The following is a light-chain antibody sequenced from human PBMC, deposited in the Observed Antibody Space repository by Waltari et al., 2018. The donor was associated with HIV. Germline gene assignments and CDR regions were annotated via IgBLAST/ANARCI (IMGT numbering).Light chain of an antibody. V-gene: IGLV1-51*01. J-gene: IGLJ2*01. Sequence: QSVLTQPPAVSAAPGQKVTISCSGTTSNIGNNFVSWYQKLPGTAPKLLIFDNHKRPSCVSDRFSASKSATSATLDITGLHTGDEAEYYCGTWDTSLNAGVFGGGTKVSVL. CDR2: DNH. CDR3: GTWDTSLNAGV. CDR1: TSNIGNNF.